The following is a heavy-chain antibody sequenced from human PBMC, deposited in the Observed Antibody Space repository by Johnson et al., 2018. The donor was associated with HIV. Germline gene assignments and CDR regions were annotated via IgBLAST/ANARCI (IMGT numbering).Heavy chain of an antibody. Sequence: VQLVESGGGLVQPGGSLRLSCAASGFNVSSNYMSWVRQAPGKGLEWVSVIFRGDSTYYADSVRGRFTISRDSFKNTLYLQMNSLRAEDTAVYYCARGRDGYNLDAFDIWGQGTMVTVSS. J-gene: IGHJ3*02. D-gene: IGHD5-24*01. V-gene: IGHV3-66*01. CDR2: IFRGDST. CDR1: GFNVSSNY. CDR3: ARGRDGYNLDAFDI.